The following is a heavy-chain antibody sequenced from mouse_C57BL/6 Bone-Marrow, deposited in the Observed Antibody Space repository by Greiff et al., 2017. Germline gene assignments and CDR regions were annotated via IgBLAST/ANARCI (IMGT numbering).Heavy chain of an antibody. CDR1: GYTFTSYT. CDR2: INPSSGYT. Sequence: QVQLQQSGAELARPGASVKMSCKASGYTFTSYTMHWVKQRPGQGLEWIGYINPSSGYTKYNQTFKDKATLTADKSSSTAYMHLSSLTSEDSAVYYCARSYDGYYVNYAMDYWGQGTSVTVSS. D-gene: IGHD2-3*01. J-gene: IGHJ4*01. V-gene: IGHV1-4*01. CDR3: ARSYDGYYVNYAMDY.